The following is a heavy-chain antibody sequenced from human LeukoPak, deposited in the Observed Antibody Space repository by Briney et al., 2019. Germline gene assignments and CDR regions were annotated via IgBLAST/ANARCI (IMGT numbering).Heavy chain of an antibody. J-gene: IGHJ4*02. CDR1: GGSFSGYY. D-gene: IGHD3-22*01. Sequence: SETLSLTCAVYGGSFSGYYWSWIRQPPGKGLEWIGEINHSGSTNYNPSLKSRVTISVDTSKNQFSLKLSSVTAADTAVYYCASGGTASSGYYSSIWGQGTLVTVSS. CDR2: INHSGST. V-gene: IGHV4-34*01. CDR3: ASGGTASSGYYSSI.